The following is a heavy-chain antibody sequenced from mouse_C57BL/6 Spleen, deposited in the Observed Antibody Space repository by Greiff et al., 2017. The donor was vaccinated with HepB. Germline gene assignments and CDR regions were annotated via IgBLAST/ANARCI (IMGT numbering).Heavy chain of an antibody. Sequence: QVQLQQPGAELVMPGASVKLSCKASGYTFTSYWMHWVKQRPGQGLEWIGEIDPSDSYTNYNQKFKGKSTLTVDKSSSTAYMQLSSLTSEDSAVYYCARRGYYYGSRGACDYWGQGTTLTVSS. CDR2: IDPSDSYT. V-gene: IGHV1-69*01. CDR1: GYTFTSYW. D-gene: IGHD1-1*01. CDR3: ARRGYYYGSRGACDY. J-gene: IGHJ2*01.